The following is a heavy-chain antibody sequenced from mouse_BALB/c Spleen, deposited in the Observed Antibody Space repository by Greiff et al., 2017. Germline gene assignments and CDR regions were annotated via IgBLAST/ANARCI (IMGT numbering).Heavy chain of an antibody. V-gene: IGHV5-6*01. CDR1: GFTFSSYG. Sequence: EVKLVESGGDLVKPGGSLKLSCAASGFTFSSYGMSWVRQTPDKRLEWVATISSGGSYTYYPDSVKGRFTISRDNAKNTLYLQMSSLKSEDTAMYDWARHDYVSSYWYFDVWGAGTTVTVSS. CDR2: ISSGGSYT. CDR3: ARHDYVSSYWYFDV. J-gene: IGHJ1*01. D-gene: IGHD1-1*01.